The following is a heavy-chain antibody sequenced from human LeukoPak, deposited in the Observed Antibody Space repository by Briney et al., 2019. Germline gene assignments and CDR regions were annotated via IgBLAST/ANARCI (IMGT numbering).Heavy chain of an antibody. CDR1: GGTFSSYA. CDR3: ARAQDGYNLGGFDY. D-gene: IGHD5-24*01. CDR2: IIPIFGTA. J-gene: IGHJ4*02. V-gene: IGHV1-69*13. Sequence: SVKVSCKASGGTFSSYAISWVRQAPGQGLEWMGGIIPIFGTANYAQKFQGRVTITADESTSTAYMELSSLRSEDTAVYYWARAQDGYNLGGFDYWGQGTLVTVSS.